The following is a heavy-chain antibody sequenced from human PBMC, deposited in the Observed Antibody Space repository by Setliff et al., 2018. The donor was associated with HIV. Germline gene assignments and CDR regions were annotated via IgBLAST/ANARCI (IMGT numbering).Heavy chain of an antibody. CDR1: GGSISIIGYY. Sequence: PSETLSLTCTVSGGSISIIGYYWGWIRQPPGKGLEYIGSIYYSGSTYYNPSLKSRVTISVDTSKNQFSLKLSSVTAADTAVYYCARRGYSSGYFDYWGQGMLVTVS. CDR3: ARRGYSSGYFDY. CDR2: IYYSGST. J-gene: IGHJ4*02. D-gene: IGHD6-19*01. V-gene: IGHV4-39*01.